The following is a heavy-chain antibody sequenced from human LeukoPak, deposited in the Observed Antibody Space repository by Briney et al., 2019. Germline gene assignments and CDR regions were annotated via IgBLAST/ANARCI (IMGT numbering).Heavy chain of an antibody. CDR3: ARVNGRRNWWPFDD. Sequence: ASVKVSCQASVDSYRSYHMHWVRQAPGQGLEWMGLIDPRVGTTIYAQRLQGRLTLTRDTSTSTDYMDMSGLRSDDTAMYYCARVNGRRNWWPFDDWGQGTRITVSS. CDR2: IDPRVGTT. D-gene: IGHD2-8*02. J-gene: IGHJ4*02. V-gene: IGHV1-46*03. CDR1: VDSYRSYH.